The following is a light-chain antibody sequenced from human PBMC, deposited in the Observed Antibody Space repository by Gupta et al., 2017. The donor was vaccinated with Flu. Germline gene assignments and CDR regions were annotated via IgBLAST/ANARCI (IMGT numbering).Light chain of an antibody. J-gene: IGLJ1*01. CDR3: QVWDSSSDHLYV. V-gene: IGLV3-21*02. Sequence: SYVLTQPPSVSVAPGQTARITCGGNNIGTKSVHWYQQKPGQAPVLVVYDDSDRPSGNPERFSGSNSGDTATLTITRVEAGDEADYYCQVWDSSSDHLYVFGTGTKVTVL. CDR1: NIGTKS. CDR2: DDS.